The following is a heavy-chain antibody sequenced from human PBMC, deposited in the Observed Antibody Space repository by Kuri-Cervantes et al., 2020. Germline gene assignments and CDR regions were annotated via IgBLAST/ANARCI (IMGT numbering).Heavy chain of an antibody. Sequence: GGSLRLSCAASGFTFSSYAMSWVRQAPGKGLEWVSVISDSGANKYYADSVKGRFTISRDNAKNSLYLQMNSLRAEDTAVYYCARDANVYYYYGMDVWGQGTTVTVSS. J-gene: IGHJ6*02. CDR3: ARDANVYYYYGMDV. CDR1: GFTFSSYA. CDR2: ISDSGANK. V-gene: IGHV3-23*01.